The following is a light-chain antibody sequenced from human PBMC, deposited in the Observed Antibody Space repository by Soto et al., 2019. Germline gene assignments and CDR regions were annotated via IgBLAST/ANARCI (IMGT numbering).Light chain of an antibody. V-gene: IGLV2-11*01. CDR2: DVT. CDR3: CSYTGSYTLKV. Sequence: QSVLTQPRSVSGSPGQSVTISCTGTSSDVGGYNYVSWYQQHPGKAPKLMIYDVTKRPSGVPDRFSGSKSGNTASLTISPLQSEDEADYYCCSYTGSYTLKVFGGGTKLTVL. CDR1: SSDVGGYNY. J-gene: IGLJ3*02.